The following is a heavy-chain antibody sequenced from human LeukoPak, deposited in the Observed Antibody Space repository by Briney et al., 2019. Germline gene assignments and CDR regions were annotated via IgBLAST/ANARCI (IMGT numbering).Heavy chain of an antibody. D-gene: IGHD6-13*01. Sequence: GSLRLSCAASGFTFSSYEMNWVRQAPGKGLEWMGSIYYSGSTYYNPSLKSRVTISVDTSKNQFSLKLSSVTAADTAVYYCARDSGTIAAGTWYYYYYMDVWGKGTTVTVSS. J-gene: IGHJ6*03. CDR1: GFTFSSYE. CDR3: ARDSGTIAAGTWYYYYYMDV. CDR2: IYYSGST. V-gene: IGHV4-39*07.